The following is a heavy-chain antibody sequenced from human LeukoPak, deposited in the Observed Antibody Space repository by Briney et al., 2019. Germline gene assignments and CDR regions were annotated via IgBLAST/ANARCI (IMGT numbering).Heavy chain of an antibody. V-gene: IGHV3-7*01. D-gene: IGHD3-22*01. CDR2: IKQDGSEK. CDR1: GFTFSSYW. CDR3: ARPHYYDSSGYYSYFDY. Sequence: PGGSLRLSCAASGFTFSSYWMSWVRQAPGKWLEWVANIKQDGSEKYYVDSVKGRFTISRDNAKNSLYLQMNSLRAEDTAVYYCARPHYYDSSGYYSYFDYWGQGTLVTVSS. J-gene: IGHJ4*02.